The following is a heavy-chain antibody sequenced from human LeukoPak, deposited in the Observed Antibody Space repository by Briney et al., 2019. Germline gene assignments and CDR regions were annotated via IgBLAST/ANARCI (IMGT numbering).Heavy chain of an antibody. V-gene: IGHV1-18*04. CDR3: ARLNWNYAITYYYYYMDV. J-gene: IGHJ6*03. D-gene: IGHD1-7*01. CDR2: ISAYNGNT. CDR1: GYTFTGYY. Sequence: ASVKVSCKASGYTFTGYYMHWVRQAPGQGLEWMGWISAYNGNTNYAQKLQGRVTMTTDTSTSTAYMELRSLGSDDTAVYYCARLNWNYAITYYYYYMDVWGKGTTVTVSS.